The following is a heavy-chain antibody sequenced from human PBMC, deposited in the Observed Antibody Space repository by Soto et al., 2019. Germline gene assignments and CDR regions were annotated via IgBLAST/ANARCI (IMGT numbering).Heavy chain of an antibody. CDR2: ISGAGGNT. V-gene: IGHV3-23*01. D-gene: IGHD2-2*01. Sequence: EVQLLESGGGLVQPGGSLRLSCAASGFAFGAYAMTWVRQAPGKGLEWVGVISGAGGNTYYADSVKGRFTVSRDNSKKMLYLEMNSLRVEDTAIYYCAKDPVPQLLPSWWFDPWGQGTRVTVSS. J-gene: IGHJ5*02. CDR1: GFAFGAYA. CDR3: AKDPVPQLLPSWWFDP.